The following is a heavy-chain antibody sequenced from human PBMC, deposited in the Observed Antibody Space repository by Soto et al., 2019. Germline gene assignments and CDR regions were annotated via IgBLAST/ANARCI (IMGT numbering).Heavy chain of an antibody. CDR3: AKDRIDIVVVPAASYFDY. D-gene: IGHD2-2*01. CDR1: GFTFSSYA. Sequence: GESLKISCAASGFTFSSYAMSWVRQAPGKGLEWVSAISGSGGSTYYADSVKGRFTISRDNSKNTLYLQMNSLRAEDTAVYYCAKDRIDIVVVPAASYFDYWGQGTLVTVSS. J-gene: IGHJ4*02. CDR2: ISGSGGST. V-gene: IGHV3-23*01.